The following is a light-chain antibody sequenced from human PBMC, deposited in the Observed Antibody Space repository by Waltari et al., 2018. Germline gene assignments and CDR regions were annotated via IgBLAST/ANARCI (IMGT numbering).Light chain of an antibody. CDR3: SSYAHGKTVV. V-gene: IGLV2-8*01. CDR2: EVP. J-gene: IGLJ2*01. CDR1: TSDVGGYNY. Sequence: QSALTQPPSASGSPGQSVTISCTGTTSDVGGYNYVSWYQQHPGKAPKPIISEVPKRPSAGPDRFSGSKSGNTASLTVSGLQAEDEADYYCSSYAHGKTVVFGGGTRLTVL.